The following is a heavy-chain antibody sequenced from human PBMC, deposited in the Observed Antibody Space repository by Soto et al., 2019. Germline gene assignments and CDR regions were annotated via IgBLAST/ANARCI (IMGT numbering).Heavy chain of an antibody. V-gene: IGHV4-34*01. J-gene: IGHJ4*02. CDR1: GGSFSGYY. CDR3: ARGLDDYGDYVAY. Sequence: QVQLQQWGAGLLKPSETLSLTCAVYGGSFSGYYWSWIRQPPGKGLEWIGEINHSGSTNYNPSLKSRVTISVDPSKNQFSLTLSSVTAADTAVYYCARGLDDYGDYVAYWGQGTLVNVSS. D-gene: IGHD4-17*01. CDR2: INHSGST.